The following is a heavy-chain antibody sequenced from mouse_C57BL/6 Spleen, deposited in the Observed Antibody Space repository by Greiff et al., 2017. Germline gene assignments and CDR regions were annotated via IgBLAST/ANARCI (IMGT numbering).Heavy chain of an antibody. CDR2: IDPANGNT. D-gene: IGHD1-1*01. J-gene: IGHJ2*01. CDR3: AKGDYYGSSYGY. CDR1: GYTFTSYW. Sequence: VQLQQPGAELVKPGASVKLSCKASGYTFTSYWMHWVKQRPEQGLEWIGRIDPANGNTKYAPKFQGKATITADTSSNTAYLQLSSLTSEDTAIYYCAKGDYYGSSYGYWGQGTTLTVSS. V-gene: IGHV14-3*01.